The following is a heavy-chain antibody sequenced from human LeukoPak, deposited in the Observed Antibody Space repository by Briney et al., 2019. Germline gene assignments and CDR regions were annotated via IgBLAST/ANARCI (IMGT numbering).Heavy chain of an antibody. Sequence: GGPLRLSCAASGFTVSSNYMSWVRQAPGKGLEWVSVIYSGGSTYYADSVKGRFTTSRHNSKNTLYLQMNSLRAEDTAVYYCARARFSGYYRSWGQGTLVTVSS. D-gene: IGHD3-22*01. J-gene: IGHJ4*02. CDR3: ARARFSGYYRS. CDR1: GFTVSSNY. V-gene: IGHV3-53*04. CDR2: IYSGGST.